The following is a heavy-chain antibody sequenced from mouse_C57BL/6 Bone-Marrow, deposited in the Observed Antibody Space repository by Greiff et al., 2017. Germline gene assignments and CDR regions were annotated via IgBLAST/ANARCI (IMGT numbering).Heavy chain of an antibody. CDR2: IWSDGST. CDR1: GFSLTSYG. J-gene: IGHJ4*01. CDR3: ARQYDYDEDAIDY. V-gene: IGHV2-6-1*01. D-gene: IGHD2-4*01. Sequence: QVQLQQSGPGLVAPSQSLSITCTVSGFSLTSYGVHWVRQPPGKGLEWLVVIWSDGSTTYNSALKSRLSISKNNSKSQVFLKLNSLQTDDTAMYYGARQYDYDEDAIDYWGQGTSVTVSS.